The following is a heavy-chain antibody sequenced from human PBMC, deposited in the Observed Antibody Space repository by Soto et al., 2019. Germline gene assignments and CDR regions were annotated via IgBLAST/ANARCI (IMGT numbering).Heavy chain of an antibody. CDR2: INHSGST. D-gene: IGHD5-18*01. CDR1: GGSFSGYY. J-gene: IGHJ6*02. V-gene: IGHV4-34*01. CDR3: ARGVNTAMGPYYYYGMDV. Sequence: SETLSLTCAVYGGSFSGYYWSWIRQPPGKGLEWIGEINHSGSTNYNPSLKSRVTISVDTSKNQFSLKLSSVTAADTAVYYCARGVNTAMGPYYYYGMDVWGQGTTVTVSS.